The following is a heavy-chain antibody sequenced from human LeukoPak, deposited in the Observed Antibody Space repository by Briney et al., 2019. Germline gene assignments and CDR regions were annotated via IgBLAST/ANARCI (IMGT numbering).Heavy chain of an antibody. D-gene: IGHD1/OR15-1a*01. V-gene: IGHV4-61*01. CDR2: IYYSGST. Sequence: ASETLSLTCTVSGGSVSSGSYYWSWIRQPPGKGLEWIGYIYYSGSTNYNPSLKSRVTISVDTSKNQFSLKLSSVTAADTAVYYCARDRGTWGTFDYWGQGTLVTVSS. J-gene: IGHJ4*02. CDR3: ARDRGTWGTFDY. CDR1: GGSVSSGSYY.